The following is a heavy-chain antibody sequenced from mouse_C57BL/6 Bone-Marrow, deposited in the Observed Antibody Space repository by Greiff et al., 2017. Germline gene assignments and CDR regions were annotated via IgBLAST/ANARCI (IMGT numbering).Heavy chain of an antibody. D-gene: IGHD3-2*02. CDR2: IDPSDSYT. Sequence: QVQLQQPGAELVMPGASVKLSCKASGYTFTSYWMHWVKQRPGQGLEWIGEIDPSDSYTNYNQQFKGKSTLTVDKSSSTAYMQLSSLTSKDTAVYYCARELRLHYFGYWGQGTTLTVSS. CDR3: ARELRLHYFGY. V-gene: IGHV1-69*01. CDR1: GYTFTSYW. J-gene: IGHJ2*01.